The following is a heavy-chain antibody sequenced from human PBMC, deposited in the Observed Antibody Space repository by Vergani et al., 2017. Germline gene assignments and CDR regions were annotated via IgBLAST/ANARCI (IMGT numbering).Heavy chain of an antibody. D-gene: IGHD6-6*01. CDR1: GFTSAGYA. J-gene: IGHJ5*02. V-gene: IGHV3-9*02. CDR2: ICWNSNSI. CDR3: AKDLCTSSGGGWFDP. Sequence: EVQLEESGGGLVLPGRSLRLSCVASGFTSAGYAMHWVRQASGKGLEWVSGICWNSNSIGYADSVKGRFTISRDNAKNSLYLQMNSLRAEDTALYYCAKDLCTSSGGGWFDPWGQGTLVTVSS.